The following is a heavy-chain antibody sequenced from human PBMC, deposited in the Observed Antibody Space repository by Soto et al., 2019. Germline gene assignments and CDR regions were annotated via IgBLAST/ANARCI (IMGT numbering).Heavy chain of an antibody. V-gene: IGHV3-30-3*01. Sequence: QVQLVESGGGVVQPGRSLRLSCAPSGFTFSSCAMHWVRQAPGKGLEWVAVISYDGSNKYYADSVKGRFTVSRDNSKNTRYLQVNSLRAEDTAVYYCARDKRDLRFLEWSYYFDYWGQGTLVTVSS. CDR1: GFTFSSCA. J-gene: IGHJ4*02. CDR3: ARDKRDLRFLEWSYYFDY. D-gene: IGHD3-3*01. CDR2: ISYDGSNK.